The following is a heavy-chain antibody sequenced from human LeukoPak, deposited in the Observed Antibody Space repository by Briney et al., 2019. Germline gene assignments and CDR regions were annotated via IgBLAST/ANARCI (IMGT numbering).Heavy chain of an antibody. D-gene: IGHD3-9*01. Sequence: GGSLRLSCAASGFTFSSYAMSWVRQAPGKGLEWVSAISGSGGSTYYADSVKGRFTISRDNSKNTLYLQMNSLRAEDTAVYYCAKFEDRDDILTGHGSLDAFDIWRQGTMVTVSS. V-gene: IGHV3-23*01. CDR1: GFTFSSYA. CDR2: ISGSGGST. J-gene: IGHJ3*02. CDR3: AKFEDRDDILTGHGSLDAFDI.